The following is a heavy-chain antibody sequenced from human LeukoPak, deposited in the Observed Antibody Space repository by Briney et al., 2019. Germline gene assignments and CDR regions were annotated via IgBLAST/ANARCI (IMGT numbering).Heavy chain of an antibody. J-gene: IGHJ5*02. CDR1: GGSISSSSYY. V-gene: IGHV4-39*07. CDR3: ARGRRGIFGVATNWFDP. Sequence: SETLSLTCTVSGGSISSSSYYWGWIRQPPGKGLEWIGSIYYSGSTNYNPSLKSRVTISVDTSKNQFSLKLSSVTAADTAVYYCARGRRGIFGVATNWFDPWGQGTLVTVSS. CDR2: IYYSGST. D-gene: IGHD3-3*01.